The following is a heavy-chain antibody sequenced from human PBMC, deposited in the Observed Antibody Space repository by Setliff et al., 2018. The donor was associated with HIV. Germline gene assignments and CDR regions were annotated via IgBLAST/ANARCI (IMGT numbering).Heavy chain of an antibody. D-gene: IGHD3-22*01. V-gene: IGHV1-2*06. Sequence: GASVKVSCKTSGYAFTDYSIHWVRQAPGQGLEWVGRINPDSRGTNYAQTFQGRVTMTRDTSVSTAYMELSRLRSDDTAVSYCGRQAQFYDSSNYSFRLDYWGRGTLVTVSS. CDR2: INPDSRGT. CDR1: GYAFTDYS. J-gene: IGHJ4*02. CDR3: GRQAQFYDSSNYSFRLDY.